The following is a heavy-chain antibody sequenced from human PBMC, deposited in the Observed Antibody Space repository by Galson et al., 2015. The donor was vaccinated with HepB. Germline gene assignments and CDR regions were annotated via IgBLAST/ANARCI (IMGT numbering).Heavy chain of an antibody. D-gene: IGHD3-9*01. CDR1: GFTFSDYY. V-gene: IGHV3-11*04. CDR3: ARALKERYFDWYSDAFDI. J-gene: IGHJ3*02. Sequence: SPRLSCAASGFTFSDYYMSWIRQAPGKGLEWVSYISSSGSTKYYADSVKGRFTISRDNSKNTLYLQMNSLRAEDTAVYYCARALKERYFDWYSDAFDIWGQGTMVTVSS. CDR2: ISSSGSTK.